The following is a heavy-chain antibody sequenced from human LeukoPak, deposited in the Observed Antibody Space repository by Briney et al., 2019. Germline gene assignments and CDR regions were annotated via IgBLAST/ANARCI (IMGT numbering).Heavy chain of an antibody. Sequence: GGSLRLSRAASGFTFSNYAMHWVRQAPGKGLEWVAVTSYDGSHIYYADSVKGRFTISRDTSKNTLYLQMNSLRAEDTALYYCAKGQLVDYGMDVWGQGTTVTVSS. CDR1: GFTFSNYA. J-gene: IGHJ6*02. CDR2: TSYDGSHI. V-gene: IGHV3-30*18. CDR3: AKGQLVDYGMDV. D-gene: IGHD6-13*01.